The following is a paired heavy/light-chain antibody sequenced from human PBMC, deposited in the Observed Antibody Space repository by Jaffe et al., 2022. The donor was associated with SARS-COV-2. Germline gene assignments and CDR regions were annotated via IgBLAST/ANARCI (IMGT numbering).Light chain of an antibody. V-gene: IGKV1-39*01. CDR1: QSISTY. CDR3: QQTYSTPWT. Sequence: DSQMTQSPASLSASVGDRVTITCRASQSISTYLNWYQQKPGKAPKLLIYVVSSLQSGVPSRFSGSGSGTDFTLTINSLQPEDFATYYCQQTYSTPWTFGQGTKVEIK. J-gene: IGKJ1*01. CDR2: VVS.
Heavy chain of an antibody. Sequence: QVQLQESGPGLVKPSQTLSLTCIVSGGSISSNNYYWTWVRQPAGKGLEWIGRIYTTGSTSYNPSLKSRVTISIDTSKNQFSLKLSSVTAADTAVYYCARVSTARDGYNHYYFDCWGQGTLVTVSS. D-gene: IGHD5-12*01. CDR2: IYTTGST. V-gene: IGHV4-61*02. CDR1: GGSISSNNYY. CDR3: ARVSTARDGYNHYYFDC. J-gene: IGHJ4*02.